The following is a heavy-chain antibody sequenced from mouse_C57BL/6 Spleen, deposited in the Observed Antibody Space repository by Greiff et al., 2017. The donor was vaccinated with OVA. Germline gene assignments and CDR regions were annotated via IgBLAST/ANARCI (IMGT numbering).Heavy chain of an antibody. CDR1: GFTFSDYY. CDR3: AREGLYDYDENFDV. D-gene: IGHD2-4*01. CDR2: INYDGSST. V-gene: IGHV5-16*01. J-gene: IGHJ1*03. Sequence: EVKVVESEGGLVQPGSSMKLSCTASGFTFSDYYMAWVRQVPEKGLEWVANINYDGSSTYYLDSLKSRFIISRDNAKNILYLQMSSLKSEDTATYYCAREGLYDYDENFDVWGTGTTVTVSS.